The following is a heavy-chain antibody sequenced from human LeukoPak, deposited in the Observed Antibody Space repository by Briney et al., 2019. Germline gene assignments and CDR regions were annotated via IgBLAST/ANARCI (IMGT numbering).Heavy chain of an antibody. Sequence: GRSLRLSCAASGFTFSTYGMHWVRQAPGKGLEWVAIISYGGTNKYYADSVKGRFTISRDNSKSTLYLQMNSLRAEDTAVYYCARDKGSFDFDYWGQGTLVTVSS. CDR2: ISYGGTNK. J-gene: IGHJ4*02. CDR1: GFTFSTYG. D-gene: IGHD1-26*01. CDR3: ARDKGSFDFDY. V-gene: IGHV3-30*03.